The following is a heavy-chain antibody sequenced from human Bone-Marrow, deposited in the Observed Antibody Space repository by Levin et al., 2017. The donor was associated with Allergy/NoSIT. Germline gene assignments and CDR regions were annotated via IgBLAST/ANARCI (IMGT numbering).Heavy chain of an antibody. J-gene: IGHJ5*02. Sequence: SETLSLTCAVSGGSINSDYYWSWIRQSPGKGLEWLGYIYYSGSTNYNLSLKSRVTISLDTSKNQFSLNLTSVTVADTAVYYCARGSSGHSPHWFDPWGQGTLVIVSS. CDR3: ARGSSGHSPHWFDP. D-gene: IGHD3-22*01. CDR2: IYYSGST. V-gene: IGHV4-30-4*01. CDR1: GGSINSDYY.